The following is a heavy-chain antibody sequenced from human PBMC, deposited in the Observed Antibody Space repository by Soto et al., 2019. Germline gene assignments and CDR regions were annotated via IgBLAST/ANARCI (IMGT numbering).Heavy chain of an antibody. CDR3: AKPPLSPNYYESSGYSYYFDS. D-gene: IGHD3-22*01. Sequence: LRLSCAASGFTFDYYWMHWVRQAPGKGLVWVSRVHSDGTTTTYADSVKGRFTISRDNARNTVSLQMSSLRAEDTAIYYCAKPPLSPNYYESSGYSYYFDSWGQGTLVTVSS. CDR1: GFTFDYYW. J-gene: IGHJ4*02. V-gene: IGHV3-74*01. CDR2: VHSDGTTT.